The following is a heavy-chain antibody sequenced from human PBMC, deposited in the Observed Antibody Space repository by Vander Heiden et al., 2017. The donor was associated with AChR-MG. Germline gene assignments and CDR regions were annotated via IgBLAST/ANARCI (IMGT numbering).Heavy chain of an antibody. J-gene: IGHJ4*02. Sequence: QISLKESGPALVKPTQTLTLTCSFSGFSLTKRGVGQDWSRQAPLKHLDWLALPHWNDDRRYSPSLRYRLTSSEVASKSQIVLTMTKTDPVETGTYYCVQVSWESSGYYFEAWGQGTLVTVSS. CDR2: PHWNDDR. D-gene: IGHD3-22*01. V-gene: IGHV2-5*04. CDR3: VQVSWESSGYYFEA. CDR1: GFSLTKRGVG.